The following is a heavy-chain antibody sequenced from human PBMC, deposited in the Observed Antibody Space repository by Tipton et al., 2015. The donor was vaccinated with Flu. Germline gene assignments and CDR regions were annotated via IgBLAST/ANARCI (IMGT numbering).Heavy chain of an antibody. Sequence: VQLVQSGGGLVQPGRSLRLSCTASGFTFSTSVMNWVRQAPGRGLECVSSITGTGDRTFYADSVKGRFTISRDNSKNTLYLQMNSLRADDTAVYFCAKTVEFWAQGTLVTVSS. CDR2: ITGTGDRT. V-gene: IGHV3-23*04. D-gene: IGHD3-10*01. CDR1: GFTFSTSV. CDR3: AKTVEF. J-gene: IGHJ4*02.